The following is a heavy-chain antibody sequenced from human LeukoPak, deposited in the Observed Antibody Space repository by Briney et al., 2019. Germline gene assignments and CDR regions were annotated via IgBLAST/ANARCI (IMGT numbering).Heavy chain of an antibody. CDR3: ATERQQLDYFDY. CDR1: GYTLTELS. V-gene: IGHV1-24*01. J-gene: IGHJ4*02. Sequence: ASVKVSCKVSGYTLTELSMHWVRQAPGKGLEWMGGFDPEDGETIYAQKFQGRVTMTEDTSTDTAYVELSSLRSEDTAVYYCATERQQLDYFDYWGQGTLVTVSS. D-gene: IGHD6-13*01. CDR2: FDPEDGET.